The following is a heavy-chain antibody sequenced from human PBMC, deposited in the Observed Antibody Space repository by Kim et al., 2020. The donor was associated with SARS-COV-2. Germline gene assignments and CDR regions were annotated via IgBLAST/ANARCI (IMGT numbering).Heavy chain of an antibody. J-gene: IGHJ4*02. V-gene: IGHV3-11*06. CDR3: ARGERDYGDYVGGLDFDY. D-gene: IGHD4-17*01. Sequence: GRFTISRDNAKNSLYLQMNSLRAEDTAVYYCARGERDYGDYVGGLDFDYWGQGTLVTVSS.